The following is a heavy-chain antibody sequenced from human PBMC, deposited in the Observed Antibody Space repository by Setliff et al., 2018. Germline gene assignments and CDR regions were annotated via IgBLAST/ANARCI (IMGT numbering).Heavy chain of an antibody. CDR1: GFTFSSYS. D-gene: IGHD2-2*01. CDR2: ISGSGGST. CDR3: AKDRGVVPAAILPYNWFDP. V-gene: IGHV3-23*01. Sequence: GGSLRLSCAASGFTFSSYSMNWVRQAPGRGLEWVSAISGSGGSTYDADSVKGRFTVSRDNSKNTLYLQMNSLRAEDTAVYYCAKDRGVVPAAILPYNWFDPWGQGTLVTVSS. J-gene: IGHJ5*02.